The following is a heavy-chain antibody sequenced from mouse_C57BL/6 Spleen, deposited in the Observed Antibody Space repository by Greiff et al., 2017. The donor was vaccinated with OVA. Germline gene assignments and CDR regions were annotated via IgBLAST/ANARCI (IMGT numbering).Heavy chain of an antibody. Sequence: EVQLQQSGPGLVKPSQSLSLTCSVTGYSITSGYYWNWIRQFPGNKLEWRGYISYDGSNNYNPSLKNRISITGDTSKNQFFLKLNSATTEDVATYDCAREGGVYYYGWFAYWGQGTLVTVSA. J-gene: IGHJ3*01. CDR2: ISYDGSN. D-gene: IGHD1-1*01. CDR1: GYSITSGYY. V-gene: IGHV3-6*01. CDR3: AREGGVYYYGWFAY.